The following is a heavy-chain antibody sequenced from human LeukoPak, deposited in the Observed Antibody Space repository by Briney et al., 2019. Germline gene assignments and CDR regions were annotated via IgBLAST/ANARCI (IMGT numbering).Heavy chain of an antibody. V-gene: IGHV3-23*01. J-gene: IGHJ4*02. CDR3: AKDTIYYYDSSGYYFGYFDY. Sequence: GGSLGLSCAASGFTFSSYAMSWVRQAPGKGLEWVSAISGSGGSTYYADSVKGRFTISRDNSKNTLYLQMNSLRAEDTAVYYCAKDTIYYYDSSGYYFGYFDYWGQGTLVTVSS. CDR1: GFTFSSYA. CDR2: ISGSGGST. D-gene: IGHD3-22*01.